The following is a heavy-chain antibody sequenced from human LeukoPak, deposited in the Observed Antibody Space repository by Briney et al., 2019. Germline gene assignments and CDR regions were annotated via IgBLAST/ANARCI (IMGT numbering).Heavy chain of an antibody. V-gene: IGHV4-38-2*01. CDR2: IYHSGST. D-gene: IGHD2-15*01. J-gene: IGHJ4*02. CDR3: ARHPTAATIDY. CDR1: GYSISSGYY. Sequence: MSSETLSLTCAVSGYSISSGYYWGWIRQPPGKGLEWIGSIYHSGSTYYHPSLKSRVTISVDTSKNQFSLKLSSVTAADTAVYYCARHPTAATIDYWGQGTLVTVSS.